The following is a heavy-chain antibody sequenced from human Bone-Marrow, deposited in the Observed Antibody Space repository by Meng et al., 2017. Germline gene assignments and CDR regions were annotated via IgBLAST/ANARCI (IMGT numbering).Heavy chain of an antibody. Sequence: SVKVSCKALGGIFSNYVIGWVRQAPGQGLEWMGGINAVFGTTNYAQKFQGRVTITTDESTSTVYMELTRLTSEDTAVYYCAKDRMTSGRYCTNGVCYIYYYGMDVWGQGTTVTVSS. J-gene: IGHJ6*02. D-gene: IGHD2-8*01. V-gene: IGHV1-69*05. CDR3: AKDRMTSGRYCTNGVCYIYYYGMDV. CDR1: GGIFSNYV. CDR2: INAVFGTT.